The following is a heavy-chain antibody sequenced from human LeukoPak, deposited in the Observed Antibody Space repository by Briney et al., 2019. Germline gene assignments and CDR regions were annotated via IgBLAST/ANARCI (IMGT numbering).Heavy chain of an antibody. V-gene: IGHV3-21*01. CDR3: AREDSSGYYYFGY. J-gene: IGHJ4*02. Sequence: PGGSLRLSCAASGFTFSSYSMNWVPQAPGKGLEWVSSISSSSSYIYYADSVKGRFTISRDNAKNSLYLQMNSLRAEDTAVYYCAREDSSGYYYFGYWGQGTLVTVSS. CDR2: ISSSSSYI. D-gene: IGHD3-22*01. CDR1: GFTFSSYS.